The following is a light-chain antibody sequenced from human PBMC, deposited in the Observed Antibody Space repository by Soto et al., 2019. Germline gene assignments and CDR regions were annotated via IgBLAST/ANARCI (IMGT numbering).Light chain of an antibody. J-gene: IGKJ4*02. CDR1: QSISKY. CDR2: DAT. CDR3: QERSHWPSLT. V-gene: IGKV3-11*01. Sequence: VLTQSPATLSLSPGEGASLSCRASQSISKYLAWYQQKPGQAPRLLIYDATNRATGIPARFSGRGDGTDAALTISSLEPEDFAVYCGQERSHWPSLTCGGGTKVEI.